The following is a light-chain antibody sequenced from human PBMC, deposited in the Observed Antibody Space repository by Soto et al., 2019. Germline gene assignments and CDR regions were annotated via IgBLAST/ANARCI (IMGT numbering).Light chain of an antibody. Sequence: QSVPTQSPSASASLGASVKLTCTLSSGHSSYAIAWHQQQPEKGPRYLMKLNTDGSHSKGDGIPDRFSGSSSGAERYLTISSLQSEDEADYYCQTWGTGFQVFGGGTKLTVL. CDR2: LNTDGSH. CDR1: SGHSSYA. CDR3: QTWGTGFQV. V-gene: IGLV4-69*01. J-gene: IGLJ3*02.